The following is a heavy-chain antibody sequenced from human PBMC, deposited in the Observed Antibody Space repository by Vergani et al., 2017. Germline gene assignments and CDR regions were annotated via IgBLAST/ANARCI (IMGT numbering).Heavy chain of an antibody. Sequence: QVKLQESGPGLLKPSQTLSLTCTVSGDSLSSGSHYWSWIRQPAGKGPEWIGHIHTGGSTDLNPSFKSRVSISVDTSKSQFSLKLNSVTVADTAVYYCARSRPYCTSGSCPVFWGQGTLVTVSS. CDR3: ARSRPYCTSGSCPVF. CDR1: GDSLSSGSHY. CDR2: IHTGGST. J-gene: IGHJ4*02. D-gene: IGHD2-15*01. V-gene: IGHV4-61*02.